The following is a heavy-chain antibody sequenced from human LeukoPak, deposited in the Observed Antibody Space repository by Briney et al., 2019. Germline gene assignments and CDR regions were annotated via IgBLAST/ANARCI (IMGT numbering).Heavy chain of an antibody. CDR3: ARQAVTFNFDY. CDR2: IYYSGST. J-gene: IGHJ4*02. CDR1: GGSISSSSYY. Sequence: PSETLSLTCTVSGGSISSSSYYWGWIRQPPGKGLEWIGSIYYSGSTYYNPSLKSRVTISVDTSKNQFSLKLSSVTAADTAVYYCARQAVTFNFDYWGQGTLVTVSS. D-gene: IGHD4-17*01. V-gene: IGHV4-39*01.